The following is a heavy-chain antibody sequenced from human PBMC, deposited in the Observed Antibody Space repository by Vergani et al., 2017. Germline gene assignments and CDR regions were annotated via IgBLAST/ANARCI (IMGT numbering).Heavy chain of an antibody. Sequence: EVQLVESGGGLVQPGGSLRLSCAASGFTFSSYSMNWVRQAPGKGLEWVSYISSSSSTIYYADSVKGRFTISRDNSKNTLYLQMNSLRAEDTAVYYCAKGKYMTTVDLDAFDIWGQGTMVTVSS. CDR1: GFTFSSYS. D-gene: IGHD4-11*01. CDR3: AKGKYMTTVDLDAFDI. V-gene: IGHV3-48*01. CDR2: ISSSSSTI. J-gene: IGHJ3*02.